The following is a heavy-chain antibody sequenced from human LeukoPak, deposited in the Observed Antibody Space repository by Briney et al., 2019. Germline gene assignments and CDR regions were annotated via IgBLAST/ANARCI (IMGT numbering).Heavy chain of an antibody. CDR1: GGSFSGYY. Sequence: PSETLSLTCAVYGGSFSGYYWSWIRQPPGKGLEWIGEINHSGSTNYNPSLKSRVTISVDTSKNQFSLKLSSVTAADTAVYYCAREGALRYFDWSNSFDYWGQGTLVTVSP. CDR3: AREGALRYFDWSNSFDY. J-gene: IGHJ4*02. CDR2: INHSGST. V-gene: IGHV4-34*01. D-gene: IGHD3-9*01.